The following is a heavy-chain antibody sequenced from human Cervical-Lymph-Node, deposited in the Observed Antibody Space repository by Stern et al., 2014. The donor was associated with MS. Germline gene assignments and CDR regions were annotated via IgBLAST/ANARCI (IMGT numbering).Heavy chain of an antibody. D-gene: IGHD3-10*01. J-gene: IGHJ6*02. CDR1: GDTFSTYA. Sequence: MQLVESGAEVKKPGSSVKVSCKTSGDTFSTYAISWVRQAPGQGLEWMGGIIPIFGIANYAQKFQGRVTIPADRSTRTAYMELSSLRSEDTAVYYCARTYYYGSGTYNYYYYHMDVWGQGTTVTVSS. CDR3: ARTYYYGSGTYNYYYYHMDV. CDR2: IIPIFGIA. V-gene: IGHV1-69*17.